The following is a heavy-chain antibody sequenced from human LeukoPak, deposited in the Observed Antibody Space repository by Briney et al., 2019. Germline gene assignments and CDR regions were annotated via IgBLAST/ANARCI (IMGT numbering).Heavy chain of an antibody. CDR1: GFTFSNYW. D-gene: IGHD2-2*01. CDR2: IKQVGSEK. CDR3: ARDEGDCSSTSCPFYYFNY. V-gene: IGHV3-7*01. J-gene: IGHJ4*02. Sequence: GGSLRLSCAASGFTFSNYWMSWVRQAPGKGLEWVANIKQVGSEKYYVDSVKGRFTISRDNAKKSLYLQMNTLRAEDTAIYYCARDEGDCSSTSCPFYYFNYWGQGTLVTVSS.